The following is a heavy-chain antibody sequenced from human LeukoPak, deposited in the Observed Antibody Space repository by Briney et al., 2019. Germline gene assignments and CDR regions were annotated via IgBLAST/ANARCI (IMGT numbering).Heavy chain of an antibody. CDR2: IRYDGSNK. D-gene: IGHD6-13*01. J-gene: IGHJ4*02. Sequence: PGGSLRLSCAASRFTFSSYGMHWVRQAPGKGLEGVAFIRYDGSNKYYADSVKGRFTISRDNSKNTLYLQMNSLRAEDTAVYYCAKDSRIAAVDYWGQGTLVTVSS. CDR3: AKDSRIAAVDY. CDR1: RFTFSSYG. V-gene: IGHV3-30*02.